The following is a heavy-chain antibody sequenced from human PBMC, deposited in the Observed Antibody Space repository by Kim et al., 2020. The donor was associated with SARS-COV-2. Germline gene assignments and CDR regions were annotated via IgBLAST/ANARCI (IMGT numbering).Heavy chain of an antibody. J-gene: IGHJ3*02. CDR3: ARSRTTWVNDVFDI. CDR1: GFTFSSHA. Sequence: GGSLRLSCAVSGFTFSSHAMFWARQAPGKGPEWVAVISNDGNNQYYADSVKGRLTISRDNSKNTLYLQMNSLRGEDTAVYYCARSRTTWVNDVFDIWGQGTMATVSS. V-gene: IGHV3-30*04. CDR2: ISNDGNNQ. D-gene: IGHD6-13*01.